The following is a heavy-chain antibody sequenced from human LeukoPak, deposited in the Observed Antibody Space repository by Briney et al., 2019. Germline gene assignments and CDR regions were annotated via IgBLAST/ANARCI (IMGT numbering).Heavy chain of an antibody. V-gene: IGHV4-38-2*01. D-gene: IGHD3-10*01. CDR3: ARPGRGYYYYYMDV. CDR2: IYHSGST. J-gene: IGHJ6*03. Sequence: SETLSLTCAVSGYSISSGYYWGWIRQPPGKGLEWIGSIYHSGSTYYNPSLKSRVTISVDTSKNQFSLKLSSVTAADTAVYYCARPGRGYYYYYMDVWGKGTTATVSS. CDR1: GYSISSGYY.